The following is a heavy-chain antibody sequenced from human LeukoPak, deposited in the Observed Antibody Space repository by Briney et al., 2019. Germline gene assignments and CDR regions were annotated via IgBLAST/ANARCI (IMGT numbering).Heavy chain of an antibody. CDR1: GYTFTGYY. V-gene: IGHV1-2*02. J-gene: IGHJ4*02. CDR2: INPNSGGK. Sequence: ASVKVSCKASGYTFTGYYTHWVRQAPGQGLEWMGWINPNSGGKNYAQKFQDRVTMTRDTSISTAYMELSGLRSDDTAVYYCAIPLVDGGFYWGQGTLVTVSS. D-gene: IGHD2-21*01. CDR3: AIPLVDGGFY.